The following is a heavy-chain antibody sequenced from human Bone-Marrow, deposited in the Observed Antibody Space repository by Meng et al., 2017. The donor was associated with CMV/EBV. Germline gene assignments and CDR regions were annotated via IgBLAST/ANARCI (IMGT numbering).Heavy chain of an antibody. CDR1: GFTFSSYA. D-gene: IGHD3-3*01. V-gene: IGHV3-23*03. Sequence: GGSLRLSCAASGFTFSSYAMSWVRQAPGKGLEWVSVIYSGGSSTYYADSVKGRFTISRDNSKNTLYLQMNSLRAEDTAVYYCARPGFLEWSPPHYWGQGTLVTVSS. CDR2: IYSGGSST. CDR3: ARPGFLEWSPPHY. J-gene: IGHJ4*02.